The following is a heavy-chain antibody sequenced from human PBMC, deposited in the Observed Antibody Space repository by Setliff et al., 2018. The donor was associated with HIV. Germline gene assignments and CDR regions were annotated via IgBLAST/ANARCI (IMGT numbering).Heavy chain of an antibody. Sequence: GALVKVSCKTSGYTFTDYYIHWVRQAPGRGLEWMGWIDPNGGATHYAQMFRDSVIMTRDTSISTVYIRLISLKSDDTAVYYCARISPTLDYWGQGTLVTVS. CDR3: ARISPTLDY. V-gene: IGHV1-2*02. CDR2: IDPNGGAT. CDR1: GYTFTDYY. J-gene: IGHJ4*02.